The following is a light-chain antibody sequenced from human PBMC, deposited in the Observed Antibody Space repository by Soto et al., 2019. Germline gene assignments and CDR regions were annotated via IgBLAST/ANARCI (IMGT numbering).Light chain of an antibody. J-gene: IGKJ5*01. CDR3: HQYGSSPRT. CDR1: QSVSSTY. CDR2: GPS. V-gene: IGKV3-20*01. Sequence: EIVLTQSPGPLSLSPGERATLSCRXSQSVSSTYLAWYQHKPGQAPRLLIYGPSSRAAGIPDRFSGSGSGTDFTLTISRLEPEDFAVYYCHQYGSSPRTFGQGTRLEI.